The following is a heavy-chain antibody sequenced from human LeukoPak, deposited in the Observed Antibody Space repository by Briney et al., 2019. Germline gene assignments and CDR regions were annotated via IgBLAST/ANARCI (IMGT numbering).Heavy chain of an antibody. CDR2: IWYDGSNK. CDR3: ARESSLTGAYFDC. V-gene: IGHV3-33*01. D-gene: IGHD3-10*01. Sequence: GGSLRLSCAASGFTLSNYGMHWVRQAPGKGLEWAAVIWYDGSNKQYVDSVKGRFTISRDNSKNTLYLQMNSLRAEDTAVYYCARESSLTGAYFDCWGQGTLVTVSS. J-gene: IGHJ4*02. CDR1: GFTLSNYG.